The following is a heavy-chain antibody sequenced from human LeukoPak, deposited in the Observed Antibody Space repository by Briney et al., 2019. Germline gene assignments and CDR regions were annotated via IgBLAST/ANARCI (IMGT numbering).Heavy chain of an antibody. D-gene: IGHD2-2*01. Sequence: GGSLTLSCAASGFTFSSYWMSWVRQAPGKGREWVANIKQDGSEKSYVDSVKGRFTISRDNAKNSLHLQMNSLRAEDTAVYYCARDDCSSISCYHNWFDPWGQGTLVTVSS. CDR3: ARDDCSSISCYHNWFDP. CDR1: GFTFSSYW. V-gene: IGHV3-7*01. CDR2: IKQDGSEK. J-gene: IGHJ5*02.